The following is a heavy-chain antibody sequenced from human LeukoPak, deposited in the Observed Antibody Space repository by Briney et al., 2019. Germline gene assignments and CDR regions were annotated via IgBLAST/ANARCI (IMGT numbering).Heavy chain of an antibody. CDR3: ARGGILVWFGEKSGDY. CDR2: INPNSDGR. J-gene: IGHJ4*02. D-gene: IGHD3-10*01. V-gene: IGHV1-2*02. CDR1: GYTFTGYY. Sequence: ASVKDSCKASGYTFTGYYMHWVRQAPGQGLEWMGWINPNSDGRNYAQKLQGGVTMTRDTSISTAYTELSRLRSDDTAVYYCARGGILVWFGEKSGDYWGQGTLVTVSS.